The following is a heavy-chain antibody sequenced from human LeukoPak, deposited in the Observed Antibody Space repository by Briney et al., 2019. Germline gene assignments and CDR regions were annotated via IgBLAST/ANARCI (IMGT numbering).Heavy chain of an antibody. CDR1: GGSFSGYY. J-gene: IGHJ4*02. CDR3: ARRGSGWGI. V-gene: IGHV4-34*01. CDR2: INHSGST. D-gene: IGHD6-19*01. Sequence: PSETLSLTCNVYGGSFSGYYWSWIRQPPGKGLEWIAEINHSGSTNYNPSLKSRVTTSLDTSKNQFSLKLSSVSAADTAVYSCARRGSGWGIWGQGTLVTVSS.